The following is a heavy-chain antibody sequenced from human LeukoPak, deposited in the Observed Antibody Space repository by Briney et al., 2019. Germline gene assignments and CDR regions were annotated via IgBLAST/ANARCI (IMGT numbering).Heavy chain of an antibody. V-gene: IGHV3-53*01. D-gene: IGHD5-24*01. CDR1: GFTVSSNY. CDR2: IYSGGST. CDR3: ARRGRDGYNYPFDY. Sequence: PGGSLRLSCAASGFTVSSNYMSWVRQAPGKGLEWVSVIYSGGSTYYADSVKGRFTISRDNSKNTLYLQMNSLRAEDTAVYYCARRGRDGYNYPFDYWGQGTLVTVSS. J-gene: IGHJ4*02.